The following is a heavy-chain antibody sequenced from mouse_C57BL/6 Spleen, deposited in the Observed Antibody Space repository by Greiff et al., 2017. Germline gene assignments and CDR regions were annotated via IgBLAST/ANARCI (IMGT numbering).Heavy chain of an antibody. V-gene: IGHV5-6*01. CDR3: ARREGITTAGFAD. Sequence: EVQLQESGGDLVKPGGSLKLSCAASGFTFSSYGMSWVRQTPDKRLEWVATISSGGSYTYYPDSVKGRFTISRDNAKNTLYLQMSSLKSEDTAMYYCARREGITTAGFADGGQGTLVTVAA. D-gene: IGHD1-2*01. J-gene: IGHJ3*01. CDR2: ISSGGSYT. CDR1: GFTFSSYG.